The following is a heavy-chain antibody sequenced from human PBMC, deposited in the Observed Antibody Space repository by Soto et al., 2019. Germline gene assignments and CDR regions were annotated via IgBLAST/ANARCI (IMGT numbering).Heavy chain of an antibody. CDR2: ISPVIGTT. CDR3: ARDYSGYDPALNRFDP. CDR1: GDIFDNYA. J-gene: IGHJ5*02. V-gene: IGHV1-69*06. Sequence: GASVKVSCKASGDIFDNYAISWVRQAPGQGLEWLGGISPVIGTTHYAQRFQGRLTITADRSTMTTYMELSGLKSEDTAIYFCARDYSGYDPALNRFDPWGQVTLVTVSS. D-gene: IGHD5-12*01.